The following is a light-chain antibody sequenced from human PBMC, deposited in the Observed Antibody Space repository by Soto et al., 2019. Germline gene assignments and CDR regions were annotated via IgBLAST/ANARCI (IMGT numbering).Light chain of an antibody. Sequence: QSLLTQPRSASGSPGQSITIPCTGTRSDVGGYNYVAWYQQHPAKAPKLIIFDVSKRPSGVPTRGAGSRSCNTASRTSSGLRAEVAADYYCGSYVGRTTYVVGTGTKLTVL. CDR2: DVS. CDR3: GSYVGRTTYV. V-gene: IGLV2-11*01. J-gene: IGLJ1*01. CDR1: RSDVGGYNY.